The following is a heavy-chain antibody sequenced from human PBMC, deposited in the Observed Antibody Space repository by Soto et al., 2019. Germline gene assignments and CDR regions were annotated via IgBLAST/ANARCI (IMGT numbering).Heavy chain of an antibody. Sequence: QVQLQESGPGLVKPSETLSLTCTVSGGSISSYYWSWIRQPPGKGLEWIGYIYYSGSTNYNPSLKSRVTISVDTSKNQFSLKLSSVTAADTAVYFCASDGRIWFGELSNSYGMDVWGQGTTVTVSS. D-gene: IGHD3-10*01. V-gene: IGHV4-59*01. CDR2: IYYSGST. CDR1: GGSISSYY. CDR3: ASDGRIWFGELSNSYGMDV. J-gene: IGHJ6*02.